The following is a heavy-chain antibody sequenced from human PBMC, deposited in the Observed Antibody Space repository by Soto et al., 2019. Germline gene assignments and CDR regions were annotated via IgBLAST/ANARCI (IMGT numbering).Heavy chain of an antibody. J-gene: IGHJ6*02. D-gene: IGHD6-13*01. CDR1: GFIFSDYY. Sequence: LRLSCAASGFIFSDYYMSWVRQAPGKGLEWVSYISGTDPYMKYADAVRGRFTISRDNAKNSVYLQMNSLRDDDTAVYYCARGSSVRGMNVWGQGTTVTVSS. CDR3: ARGSSVRGMNV. V-gene: IGHV3-11*06. CDR2: ISGTDPYM.